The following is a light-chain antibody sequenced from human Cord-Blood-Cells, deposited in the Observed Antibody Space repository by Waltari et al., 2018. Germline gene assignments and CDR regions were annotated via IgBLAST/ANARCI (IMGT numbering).Light chain of an antibody. J-gene: IGKJ3*01. V-gene: IGKV1-33*01. Sequence: DIQMTQSPSSLSASVGDRVTITCQASQDISNYLNWYQQKPGKAPKLLIYDASNLETGVPSRFSGSGSGTDITCTISSLQPGDIATYYCQQYDNLPFTFGPGTKVDIK. CDR3: QQYDNLPFT. CDR2: DAS. CDR1: QDISNY.